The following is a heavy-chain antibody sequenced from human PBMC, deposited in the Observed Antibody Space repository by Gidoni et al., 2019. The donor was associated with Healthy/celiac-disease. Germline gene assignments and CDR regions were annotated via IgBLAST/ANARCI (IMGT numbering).Heavy chain of an antibody. CDR2: ISSSSSYT. CDR3: ARLPNGNTYYDFWSGYRDYYYYGMDV. Sequence: QVQLVESGGGLVKPGGSLRLPCAASGFTFSDYYMIWIRQAPGKGLEWVSYISSSSSYTNYADSVKGRFTISRDNAKNSLYLQMNSLRAEDTAVYYCARLPNGNTYYDFWSGYRDYYYYGMDVWGQGTTVTVSS. D-gene: IGHD3-3*01. CDR1: GFTFSDYY. V-gene: IGHV3-11*06. J-gene: IGHJ6*02.